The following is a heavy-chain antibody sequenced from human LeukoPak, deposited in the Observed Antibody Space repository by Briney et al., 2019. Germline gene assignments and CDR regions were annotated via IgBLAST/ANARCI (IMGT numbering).Heavy chain of an antibody. Sequence: GGSLRLSCAASGFTFSDYTTNWVRQAPGKGLEWVSSISSSSTYIYYADSVEGRLTISRDNAKNSLYLQMNSLRAEDTAVYYCARANSGYYDFWSGYSLLDYMDVWGKGTTVTVSS. D-gene: IGHD3-3*01. CDR2: ISSSSTYI. CDR1: GFTFSDYT. V-gene: IGHV3-21*01. J-gene: IGHJ6*03. CDR3: ARANSGYYDFWSGYSLLDYMDV.